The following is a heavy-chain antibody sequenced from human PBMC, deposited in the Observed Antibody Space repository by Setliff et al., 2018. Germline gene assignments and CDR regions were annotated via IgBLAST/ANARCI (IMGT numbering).Heavy chain of an antibody. CDR2: ISSSSSYI. D-gene: IGHD2-2*01. Sequence: LRLSCAASGFTFSSYSMNWVRQAPGKGLGWVSSISSSSSYIYYADSVKGRFTISRDNAKNSLYLQMNSLRAEDTAVYYCARILGYCTNTRCYSEYAFDMWGQGTTVTVSS. J-gene: IGHJ3*02. CDR1: GFTFSSYS. CDR3: ARILGYCTNTRCYSEYAFDM. V-gene: IGHV3-21*01.